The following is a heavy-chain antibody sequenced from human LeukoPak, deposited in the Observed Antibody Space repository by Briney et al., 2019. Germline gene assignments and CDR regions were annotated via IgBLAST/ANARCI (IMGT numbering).Heavy chain of an antibody. Sequence: GGSLRLSCAVSGFTFSSYAMNWVRQAPGKGLEWVSGIYWNSDRIDYADSVKGRFTISRDNAKNSLYLQMNSLRAEDTAVYYCARDPSSWYYYYMDVWGKGTTVTVSS. V-gene: IGHV3-48*01. J-gene: IGHJ6*03. CDR1: GFTFSSYA. D-gene: IGHD6-13*01. CDR3: ARDPSSWYYYYMDV. CDR2: IYWNSDRI.